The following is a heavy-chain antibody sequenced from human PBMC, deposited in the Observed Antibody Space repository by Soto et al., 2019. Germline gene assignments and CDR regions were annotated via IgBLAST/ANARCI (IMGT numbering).Heavy chain of an antibody. CDR2: IYYSGST. Sequence: SETLSLTCTVSGGSISSSSYYWGWIRQPPGKGLEWIGSIYYSGSTYYNPSLKSRVTISVDTSKNQFSLKLSSVTAADTAVYYCVRLLWSGVGVGYWGQGTLVTVSS. CDR1: GGSISSSSYY. CDR3: VRLLWSGVGVGY. J-gene: IGHJ4*02. D-gene: IGHD3-10*01. V-gene: IGHV4-39*01.